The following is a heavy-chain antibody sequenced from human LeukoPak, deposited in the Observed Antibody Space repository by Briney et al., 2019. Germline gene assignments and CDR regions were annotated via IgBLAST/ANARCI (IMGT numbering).Heavy chain of an antibody. V-gene: IGHV1-46*01. D-gene: IGHD2-15*01. CDR1: GYTFTSYY. CDR3: ARDQLPVVAAPKSRYYYYYMDV. CDR2: INPSGGST. Sequence: ASVKVSCKASGYTFTSYYMHWVRQAPGQGLGWMRIINPSGGSTSYAQKFQGRVTMTRDTSTSTVYMELSSLRSEDTAVYYCARDQLPVVAAPKSRYYYYYMDVWGKGTTVTVSS. J-gene: IGHJ6*03.